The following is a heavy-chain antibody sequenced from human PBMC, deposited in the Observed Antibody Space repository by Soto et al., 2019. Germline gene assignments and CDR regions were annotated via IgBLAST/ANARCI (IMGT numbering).Heavy chain of an antibody. D-gene: IGHD5-18*01. CDR1: GGSFSSYH. V-gene: IGHV4-34*01. J-gene: IGHJ1*01. CDR2: INHLTTT. CDR3: ARGYDTALAPIF. Sequence: SETLSLTCAGYGGSFSSYHWSWIRQTPGKGLEWIGEINHLTTTNYNPSLKSRVIISLDTPKNQFSLKLSSVTAADTAVYYCARGYDTALAPIFWGQGILVTVSS.